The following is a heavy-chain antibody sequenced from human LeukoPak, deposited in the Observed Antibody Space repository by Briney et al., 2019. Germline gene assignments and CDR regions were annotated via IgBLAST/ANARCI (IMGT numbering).Heavy chain of an antibody. Sequence: GGSLRLSCAASGFTFSDYYMSWIRQAPGKGLEWVSYNSSSGSTIYYADSVKGRFTISRDNAKNSLYLQMNSLRAEDTAVYYCARSTSRGRYFDWPTEFDYWGQGTLVTVSS. CDR3: ARSTSRGRYFDWPTEFDY. J-gene: IGHJ4*02. CDR2: NSSSGSTI. V-gene: IGHV3-11*01. CDR1: GFTFSDYY. D-gene: IGHD3-9*01.